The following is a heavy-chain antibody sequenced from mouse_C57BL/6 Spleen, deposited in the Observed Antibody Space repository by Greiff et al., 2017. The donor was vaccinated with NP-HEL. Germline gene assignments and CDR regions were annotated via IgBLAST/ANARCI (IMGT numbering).Heavy chain of an antibody. CDR1: GFSLTSYG. CDR2: IWSGGST. J-gene: IGHJ2*01. CDR3: ARNYDYDALFDY. D-gene: IGHD2-4*01. Sequence: VQVVESGPGLVQPSQSLSITCTVSGFSLTSYGVHWVRQSPGKGLEWLGVIWSGGSTDYNAAFISRLSISKDNSKSQVFFKMNSLQADDTAIYYCARNYDYDALFDYWGQGTTLTVSS. V-gene: IGHV2-2*01.